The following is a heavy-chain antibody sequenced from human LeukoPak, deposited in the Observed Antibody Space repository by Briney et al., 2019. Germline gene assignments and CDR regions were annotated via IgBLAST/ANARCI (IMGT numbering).Heavy chain of an antibody. CDR1: GFTFSDYY. CDR3: ARHYSRGGNFDY. J-gene: IGHJ4*02. D-gene: IGHD6-13*01. V-gene: IGHV3-11*03. Sequence: GGSLRLSCAASGFTFSDYYMSWIRQAPGKGLEWVSYISSSSSYTNYADSVKGRFTIPRDNAKNSLYLQMNSLRAEDTAVYYCARHYSRGGNFDYWGQGTLVTVSS. CDR2: ISSSSSYT.